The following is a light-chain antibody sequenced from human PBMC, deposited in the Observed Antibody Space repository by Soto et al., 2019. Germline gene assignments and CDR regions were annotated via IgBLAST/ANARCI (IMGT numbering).Light chain of an antibody. Sequence: QSALTQPASVSASPGQSITISCTGTSSDVGGSNYVSWYQQHPGRAPRLLIYEASYRPSGVSHRFSGSKFGNTASLTISGLQAEDEADYHCSSYSSGSTLYVFGTGTKLTVL. CDR1: SSDVGGSNY. V-gene: IGLV2-14*01. J-gene: IGLJ1*01. CDR3: SSYSSGSTLYV. CDR2: EAS.